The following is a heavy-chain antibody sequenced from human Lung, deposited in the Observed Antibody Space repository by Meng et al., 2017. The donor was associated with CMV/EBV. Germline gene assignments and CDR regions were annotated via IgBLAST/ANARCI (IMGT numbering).Heavy chain of an antibody. CDR3: ARLYCSGGSCYTIDY. J-gene: IGHJ4*02. Sequence: QVQLVTSGYILKKPVSSVKVSCKASGYTFTSYAMNWVRQAPGQGLEWMGWINTNTGNPTYAQGFTGRFVFSLDTSVSTAYLQISSLKAADTAVYYCARLYCSGGSCYTIDYWGQGTLVTVAS. CDR1: GYTFTSYA. V-gene: IGHV7-4-1*02. D-gene: IGHD2-15*01. CDR2: INTNTGNP.